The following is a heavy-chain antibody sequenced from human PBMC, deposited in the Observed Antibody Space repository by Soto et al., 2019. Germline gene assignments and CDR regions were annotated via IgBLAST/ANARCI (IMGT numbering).Heavy chain of an antibody. Sequence: QVQLQESGPGLVKPSQTLSLTCTVSGASISGGDYYWTWIRQPPGKGLEWIGSIYYTGNTYSNPSLEIRLSTSVDPSNNQFALRLTSVTAPDTAIYYCARATYDSSTYYLDYLGQGTLVTVSS. V-gene: IGHV4-30-4*01. CDR3: ARATYDSSTYYLDY. CDR1: GASISGGDYY. CDR2: IYYTGNT. D-gene: IGHD3-22*01. J-gene: IGHJ4*02.